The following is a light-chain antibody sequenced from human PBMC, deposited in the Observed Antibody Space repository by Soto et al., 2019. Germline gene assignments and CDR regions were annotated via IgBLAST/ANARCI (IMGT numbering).Light chain of an antibody. CDR3: QQSYSTPVT. Sequence: DIQMTQSPSSLSASVGDRVTITCRASQSISSYLNWYQQKPGKAPKLLIYAASSLQSGVPSRFSDSGSGTDFTLTISSLQPEDFAPYYCQQSYSTPVTFGQGTKVEIK. CDR2: AAS. J-gene: IGKJ1*01. V-gene: IGKV1-39*01. CDR1: QSISSY.